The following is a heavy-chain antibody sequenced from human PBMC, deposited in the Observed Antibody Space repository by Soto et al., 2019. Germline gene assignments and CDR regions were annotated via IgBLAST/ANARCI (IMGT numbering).Heavy chain of an antibody. V-gene: IGHV2-70*01. CDR3: ARILTFPRLRGSYPFDY. D-gene: IGHD1-26*01. CDR2: IDWDDDK. CDR1: GFSLSTSGMC. J-gene: IGHJ4*02. Sequence: SGPTLVNPTQTLTLTCTFSGFSLSTSGMCVSWIRQPPGKALEWLALIDWDDDKYYSTSLKTRLTISKDTSKNQVVLTMTNMDPVDTATYYCARILTFPRLRGSYPFDYWGQGTLVTVSS.